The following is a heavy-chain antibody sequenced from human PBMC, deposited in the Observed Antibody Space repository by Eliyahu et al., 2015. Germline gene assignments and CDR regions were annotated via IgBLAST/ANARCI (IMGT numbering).Heavy chain of an antibody. CDR2: IDGDGSST. CDR3: ARRQGRNLEDYGVFHV. Sequence: VQPGGSLRLSCAASGFTISSNWMHWVRQAPGKRLVWVSSIDGDGSSTRYADSVQGRFIISRDNAKNTLFLQMNGLRAEDTAVYYCARRQGRNLEDYGVFHVWGQGTMVTVSS. J-gene: IGHJ3*01. V-gene: IGHV3-74*01. CDR1: GFTISSNW. D-gene: IGHD4-17*01.